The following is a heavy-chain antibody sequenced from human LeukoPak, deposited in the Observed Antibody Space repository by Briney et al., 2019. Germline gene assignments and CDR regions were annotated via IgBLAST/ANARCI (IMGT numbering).Heavy chain of an antibody. CDR3: ARVLTGNQLLSAFDR. V-gene: IGHV1-2*02. Sequence: GASVKVSCKASRYTYTGYYMHWVRQAPGQGLEWMGWIHPNSGGTNYAQKFQGRVTMTSDTSITTAYMELSSLRSDDTGVYYCARVLTGNQLLSAFDRWGQATLVTVSS. D-gene: IGHD2-2*01. J-gene: IGHJ4*02. CDR1: RYTYTGYY. CDR2: IHPNSGGT.